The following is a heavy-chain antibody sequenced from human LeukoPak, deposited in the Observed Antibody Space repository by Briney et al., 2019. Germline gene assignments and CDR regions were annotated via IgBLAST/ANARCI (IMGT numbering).Heavy chain of an antibody. J-gene: IGHJ3*02. Sequence: GESLKISCKGSGYSFTNFWVSWVRQVPGKGLEWMGVIYLGDSDTRYSPSLRGQVTISADKSISTAYLQWNSLKASDTAMYYCARAADGAAFDIWGQGTMVTVSS. D-gene: IGHD4/OR15-4a*01. CDR1: GYSFTNFW. V-gene: IGHV5-51*01. CDR3: ARAADGAAFDI. CDR2: IYLGDSDT.